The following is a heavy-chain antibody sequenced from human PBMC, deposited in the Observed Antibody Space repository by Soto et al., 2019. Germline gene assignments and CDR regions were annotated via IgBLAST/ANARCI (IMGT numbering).Heavy chain of an antibody. CDR3: ASVSTIFGVVTPYYYYGMDV. CDR2: IIPIFGTA. J-gene: IGHJ6*02. D-gene: IGHD3-3*01. Sequence: GASVKVSCKASGGTFSSYAISLLRQAPGQGLELMGGIIPIFGTANYAQKFQGRVTITADESTSTAYMELSSLRSEDTAVHYCASVSTIFGVVTPYYYYGMDVWGQGTTVTVS. CDR1: GGTFSSYA. V-gene: IGHV1-69*13.